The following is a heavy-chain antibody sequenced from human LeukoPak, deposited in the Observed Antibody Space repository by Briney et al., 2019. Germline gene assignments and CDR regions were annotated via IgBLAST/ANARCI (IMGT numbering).Heavy chain of an antibody. D-gene: IGHD1-7*01. CDR2: IYYSGST. V-gene: IGHV4-59*11. J-gene: IGHJ3*02. Sequence: PSETLSLTCTVSGGSISSHYWNWIRQPPGKGLEWIGYIYYSGSTNYNPSLKSRVTISLDTSKSQFSLKLSSVTAADTAVYYCARRGRYNWNSYAFDIWGQGTMVTVSS. CDR1: GGSISSHY. CDR3: ARRGRYNWNSYAFDI.